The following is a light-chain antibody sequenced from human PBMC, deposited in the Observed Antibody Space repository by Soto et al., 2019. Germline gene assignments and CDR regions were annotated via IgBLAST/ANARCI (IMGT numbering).Light chain of an antibody. Sequence: QSALTQPPSASGSPGQSVTISCTGTSSDVGKYDYVSWFQHHPGKAPKLIIYEVSKRPSGVPDRFSGSKSGSTASLTVSGLQTEDEADYYCQSYDTTLSSYVFGTGTKLTVL. J-gene: IGLJ1*01. V-gene: IGLV2-8*01. CDR1: SSDVGKYDY. CDR2: EVS. CDR3: QSYDTTLSSYV.